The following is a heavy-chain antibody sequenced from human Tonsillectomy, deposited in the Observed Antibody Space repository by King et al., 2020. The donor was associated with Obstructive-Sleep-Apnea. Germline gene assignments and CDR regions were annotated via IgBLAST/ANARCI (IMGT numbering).Heavy chain of an antibody. CDR1: GFTFTAYW. CDR2: IKQYGSEE. V-gene: IGHV3-7*01. J-gene: IGHJ3*02. CDR3: VRDRLGHLFEGFDI. Sequence: VQLVESGGGLVQPGGSLKLSCAASGFTFTAYWMSWVRLAPGTGLEWVANIKQYGSEEYYVDAVKGRFTISRDNAKNSLFLQMNRLRAEDTAVYFCVRDRLGHLFEGFDIWGQGTMVTVSS. D-gene: IGHD3-10*01.